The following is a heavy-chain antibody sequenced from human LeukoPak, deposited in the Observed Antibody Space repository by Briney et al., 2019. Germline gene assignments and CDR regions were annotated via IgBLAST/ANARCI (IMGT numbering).Heavy chain of an antibody. CDR2: IYYSGST. CDR3: ARGVVVATASAYYYYGMDV. V-gene: IGHV4-59*01. Sequence: SETLSLTCTVSGGSISSYYWSWIRQPPGKGLEWIGYIYYSGSTNYNPSLKSRVTISVDTSKNQFSLKLSSVTAADTAVYYCARGVVVATASAYYYYGMDVWGQGTTVTVSS. CDR1: GGSISSYY. D-gene: IGHD2-21*02. J-gene: IGHJ6*02.